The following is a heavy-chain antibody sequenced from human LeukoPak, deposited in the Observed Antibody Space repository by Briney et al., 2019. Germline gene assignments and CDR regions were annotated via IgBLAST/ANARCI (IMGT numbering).Heavy chain of an antibody. CDR2: IYYSGST. J-gene: IGHJ4*02. CDR1: GGSISSYY. D-gene: IGHD5-24*01. CDR3: ARGGGWLTY. Sequence: PSETLSLTCTVSGGSISSYYWSWIRQPPGKGLEWIGYIYYSGSTNYNPSLKSRVTISVDTSKNQISLKLTSVTAADTAVYYCARGGGWLTYWGQGTLVTVSS. V-gene: IGHV4-59*08.